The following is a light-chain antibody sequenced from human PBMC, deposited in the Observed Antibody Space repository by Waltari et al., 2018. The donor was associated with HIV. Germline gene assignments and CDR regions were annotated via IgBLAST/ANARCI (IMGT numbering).Light chain of an antibody. V-gene: IGLV2-23*02. J-gene: IGLJ1*01. Sequence: PGPSITISCTGPSSDVGSDNLVPWYQQHPGKAPKLMIYEVSKRPSGVSNRFSGSKSGNTASLTISGLQAEDEADYYCCSYAGSSTFYVFGTGTKVTVL. CDR2: EVS. CDR1: SSDVGSDNL. CDR3: CSYAGSSTFYV.